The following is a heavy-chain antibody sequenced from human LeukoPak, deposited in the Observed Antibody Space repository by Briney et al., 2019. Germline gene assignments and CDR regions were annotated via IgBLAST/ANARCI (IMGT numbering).Heavy chain of an antibody. Sequence: ASVKVSCKASGYTFTSYDINWVRQATGQGLEWMGWMNPNSGNTGYAQKFQGRVTITRNTSLSTAHMELSSLRSEDTAVYYCARGAGYEGSYIVSFADYWGQGTLVTVSS. CDR1: GYTFTSYD. J-gene: IGHJ4*02. CDR2: MNPNSGNT. V-gene: IGHV1-8*03. D-gene: IGHD1-26*01. CDR3: ARGAGYEGSYIVSFADY.